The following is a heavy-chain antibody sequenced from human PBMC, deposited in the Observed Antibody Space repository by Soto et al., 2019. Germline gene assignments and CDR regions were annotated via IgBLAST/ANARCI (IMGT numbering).Heavy chain of an antibody. J-gene: IGHJ5*02. V-gene: IGHV3-15*01. Sequence: GGSLRLSCAASGSTFSNAWMSWVRQAPGKGLEWVGRIKSKTDGGTTDYAAPVKGRFTISRDNSKNTLYLQMNSLRAEDTAVYYCARVVGAAAGTEGWFDPWGQGTLVTVSS. CDR1: GSTFSNAW. D-gene: IGHD6-13*01. CDR2: IKSKTDGGTT. CDR3: ARVVGAAAGTEGWFDP.